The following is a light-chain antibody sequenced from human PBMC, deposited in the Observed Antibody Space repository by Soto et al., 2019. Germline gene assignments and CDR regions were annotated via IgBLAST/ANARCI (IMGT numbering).Light chain of an antibody. CDR1: SSDLGSYNL. J-gene: IGLJ3*02. Sequence: QSALTQPASVSGSPGQSITISCTGSSSDLGSYNLVSWYQHHPGKAPKLLFYEVRNRPAGISSRFSGSKSGNTASLTVSGLQAEDEADYYCSSYAGSNSFVVFGGGTKVTVL. CDR2: EVR. V-gene: IGLV2-14*02. CDR3: SSYAGSNSFVV.